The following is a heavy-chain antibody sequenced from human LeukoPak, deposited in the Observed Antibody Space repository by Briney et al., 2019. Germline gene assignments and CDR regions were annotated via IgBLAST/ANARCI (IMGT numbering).Heavy chain of an antibody. D-gene: IGHD5-24*01. V-gene: IGHV4-34*01. CDR3: ARGGGWLQSFNY. Sequence: KPSETLSLTCAVYGGSFSGYYWSWIRQPPGKGLEWIGEINHSGSTNYNPSLKSRVTISVDTSKNQFSLKLSSVTAADTAVYYCARGGGWLQSFNYWGQGTLVTVSS. J-gene: IGHJ4*02. CDR2: INHSGST. CDR1: GGSFSGYY.